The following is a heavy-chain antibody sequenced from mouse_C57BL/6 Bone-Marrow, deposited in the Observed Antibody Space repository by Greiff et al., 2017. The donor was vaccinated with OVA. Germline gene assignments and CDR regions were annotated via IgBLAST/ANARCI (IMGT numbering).Heavy chain of an antibody. D-gene: IGHD2-3*01. Sequence: VQLQQSGAELVRPGASVKLSCTASGFNIKDDYMHWVKQRPEQGLEWIGWIDPENGDTEYASKFQGKATITADTSSNTAYLQLSSLTSEDTAVYYCRYDGYYFYAMDYWGQGTSVTVSS. J-gene: IGHJ4*01. CDR2: IDPENGDT. V-gene: IGHV14-4*01. CDR3: RYDGYYFYAMDY. CDR1: GFNIKDDY.